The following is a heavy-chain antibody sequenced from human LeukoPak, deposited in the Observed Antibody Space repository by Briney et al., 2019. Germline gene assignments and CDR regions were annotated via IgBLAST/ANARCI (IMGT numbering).Heavy chain of an antibody. D-gene: IGHD3-10*01. V-gene: IGHV3-23*01. J-gene: IGHJ4*02. CDR3: AKDRSYYGSRLAH. Sequence: GGSLRLSCAASGFSFSNYAMSWVRQAPGKGLEWVSGISGSGVGTNYADSVKGRFTISRDNSKNTLYLQMNSLRAEDTAVYYCAKDRSYYGSRLAHWGQGTLVTVSS. CDR2: ISGSGVGT. CDR1: GFSFSNYA.